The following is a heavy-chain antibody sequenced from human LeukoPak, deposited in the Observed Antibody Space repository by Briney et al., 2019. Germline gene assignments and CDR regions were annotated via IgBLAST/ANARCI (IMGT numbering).Heavy chain of an antibody. CDR1: GGSISSSY. CDR3: ARGLYGGYNPRRIDY. CDR2: IHYSGST. V-gene: IGHV4-59*01. Sequence: SETLSLTCTVSGGSISSSYWSWIRQPPGKGLEWIGYIHYSGSTNYIPSLKSRVTISVDTSKNQFSLKLTSVTAADTAVYYCARGLYGGYNPRRIDYWGQGTLVTVSS. D-gene: IGHD5-24*01. J-gene: IGHJ4*02.